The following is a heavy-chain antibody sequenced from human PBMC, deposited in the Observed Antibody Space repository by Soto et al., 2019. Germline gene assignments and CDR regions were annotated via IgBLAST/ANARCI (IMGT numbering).Heavy chain of an antibody. D-gene: IGHD3-9*01. CDR1: GFIFDDYA. Sequence: EVQLVESGGGLAQPGRSLRLSCAASGFIFDDYAMHWVRQVPGRGLEWVSGISWNSGSIGYADSVKGRFTISRDNAKKSXXLQMNSLRAEDTALYYCASGRGYDILTGYYPYFDYWGQGTLVTVSS. V-gene: IGHV3-9*01. J-gene: IGHJ4*02. CDR3: ASGRGYDILTGYYPYFDY. CDR2: ISWNSGSI.